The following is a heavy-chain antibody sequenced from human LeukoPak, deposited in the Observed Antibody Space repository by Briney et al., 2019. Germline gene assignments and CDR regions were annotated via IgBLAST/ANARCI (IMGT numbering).Heavy chain of an antibody. CDR2: INNYGSIT. CDR1: GLTFSIYW. Sequence: GGSLRLSCAASGLTFSIYWMQWVRQAPGKGLVWVSRINNYGSITTYADSVKGRFTISRDNAKNTLYLQMNSLRAEDTAVYYCASLTSQYDYWGLGTLVTVSS. J-gene: IGHJ4*02. V-gene: IGHV3-74*03. CDR3: ASLTSQYDY. D-gene: IGHD3-10*01.